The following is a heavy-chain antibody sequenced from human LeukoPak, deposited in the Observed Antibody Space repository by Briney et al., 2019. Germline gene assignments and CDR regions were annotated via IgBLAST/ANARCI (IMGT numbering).Heavy chain of an antibody. CDR1: GGTFSSYA. Sequence: SVKVSCKAAGGTFSSYAISWVRQAPGQGLEWMGGSILNFGTANNAKKFQGRGTITTDESTSTAYMELSSLRSEETAVYYCARGRDGYHFDYWRQGTLVTVSS. CDR3: ARGRDGYHFDY. D-gene: IGHD5-24*01. V-gene: IGHV1-69*05. CDR2: SILNFGTA. J-gene: IGHJ4*02.